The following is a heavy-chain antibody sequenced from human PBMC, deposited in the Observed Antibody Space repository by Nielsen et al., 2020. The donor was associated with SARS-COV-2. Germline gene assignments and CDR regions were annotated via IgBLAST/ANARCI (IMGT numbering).Heavy chain of an antibody. V-gene: IGHV4-34*01. Sequence: SETLSLTCAVYGGSFSGYYWAWIRQPPGKGLEWIGNIYYSGSTYYNPSLKSRVTISVDTSKNQFSLKVRFVTAADTAVYYCAREGLPFDYWGQGTLVTVSS. CDR3: AREGLPFDY. CDR1: GGSFSGYY. D-gene: IGHD2-15*01. CDR2: IYYSGST. J-gene: IGHJ4*02.